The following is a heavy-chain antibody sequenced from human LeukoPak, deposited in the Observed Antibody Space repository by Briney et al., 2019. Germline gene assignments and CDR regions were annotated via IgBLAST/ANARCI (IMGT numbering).Heavy chain of an antibody. J-gene: IGHJ4*02. V-gene: IGHV3-23*01. CDR1: GFTFDGYW. CDR2: ITTSDGNT. Sequence: GGSLRLSCAASGFTFDGYWMSWVRQAPGKGLEWVSTITTSDGNTYYADSVKGRFTVSRDNSKNTLFLQMNSLRAEDTAVYYCAKDGGLWVSAHWGDSWGRGTLVTVSS. CDR3: AKDGGLWVSAHWGDS. D-gene: IGHD7-27*01.